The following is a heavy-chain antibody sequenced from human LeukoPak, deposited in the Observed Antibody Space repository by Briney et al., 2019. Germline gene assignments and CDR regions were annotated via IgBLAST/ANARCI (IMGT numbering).Heavy chain of an antibody. CDR1: GGSISTYY. CDR3: ARSIIGTRSKFDY. CDR2: ISYSGST. D-gene: IGHD1/OR15-1a*01. Sequence: SEALSLTCTVSGGSISTYYWSWIRQPPGKGLEWIGYISYSGSTNYNPSLKSRVTISLDTSKNQFALKLSSVTAADTAVYYCARSIIGTRSKFDYWGQGTLVTVSS. J-gene: IGHJ4*02. V-gene: IGHV4-59*08.